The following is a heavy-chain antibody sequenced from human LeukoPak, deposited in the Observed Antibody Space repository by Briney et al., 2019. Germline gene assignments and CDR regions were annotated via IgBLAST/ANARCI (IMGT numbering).Heavy chain of an antibody. D-gene: IGHD6-13*01. CDR2: ISAYNGNT. CDR3: ARYIAAAGDENWFDP. J-gene: IGHJ5*02. Sequence: VASVKVSCKASGYTFTSYGISWVRQAPGQGLEWMGWISAYNGNTNYAQKLQGRVTMTTDTSTSTAYMELRSLRSDDTAVYYCARYIAAAGDENWFDPLGQGTLVTVSS. CDR1: GYTFTSYG. V-gene: IGHV1-18*01.